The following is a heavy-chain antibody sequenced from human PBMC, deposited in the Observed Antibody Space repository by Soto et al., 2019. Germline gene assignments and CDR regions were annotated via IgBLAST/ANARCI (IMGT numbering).Heavy chain of an antibody. V-gene: IGHV4-4*02. CDR2: LHHDGTT. Sequence: QVQLQESGPGLVKPSETLSLTCAVSGGPITTTTWWAWVRLPPGKGLEWIGELHHDGTTNYNPSLGSRITMSLDKSNNPFSLKLTSVTAADTAIYYCATQTISYTWGVWGRGTTVTVSS. CDR1: GGPITTTTW. J-gene: IGHJ6*02. CDR3: ATQTISYTWGV. D-gene: IGHD3-16*01.